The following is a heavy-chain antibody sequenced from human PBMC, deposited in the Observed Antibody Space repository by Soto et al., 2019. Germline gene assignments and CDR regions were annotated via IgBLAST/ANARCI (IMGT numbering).Heavy chain of an antibody. V-gene: IGHV3-21*01. Sequence: PGGSLRLSCAASGFTFSSYSMNWVRQAPGKGLEWVSSISSSSSYIYYADSVKCRFTISRDNAKNSLYLQMNSLRAEYTAVYYCARGGDVVVVSPTTNWFDPWGQGTRVTVSS. CDR3: ARGGDVVVVSPTTNWFDP. CDR1: GFTFSSYS. CDR2: ISSSSSYI. D-gene: IGHD2-15*01. J-gene: IGHJ5*02.